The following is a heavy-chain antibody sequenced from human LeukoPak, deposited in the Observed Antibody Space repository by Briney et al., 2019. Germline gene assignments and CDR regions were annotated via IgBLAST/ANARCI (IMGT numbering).Heavy chain of an antibody. J-gene: IGHJ4*02. Sequence: GGSLRLSCAASGFTFSSYEMNWVRQAPGKGLEWVSLIYSGGNTYYADSVKGRFTISKDNSKNTLYLQMNNLGAEDTAMYYCARESQFSSGWYYFDSWGQGTLVTVSS. CDR2: IYSGGNT. D-gene: IGHD6-19*01. CDR1: GFTFSSYE. CDR3: ARESQFSSGWYYFDS. V-gene: IGHV3-53*01.